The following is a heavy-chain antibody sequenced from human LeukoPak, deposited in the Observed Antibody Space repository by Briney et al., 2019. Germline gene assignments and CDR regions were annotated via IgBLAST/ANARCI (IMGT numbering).Heavy chain of an antibody. CDR2: INPNSGDT. Sequence: ASVKVSCKASGYTFTGYYMHWVRQAPGQGLEWMGWINPNSGDTNYAQKFQGRITMTRDTSISTVYMELSRLRSDDTAMYYCATSPAAKVDYWGQGTLVTVSS. J-gene: IGHJ4*02. CDR1: GYTFTGYY. CDR3: ATSPAAKVDY. D-gene: IGHD2-2*01. V-gene: IGHV1-2*02.